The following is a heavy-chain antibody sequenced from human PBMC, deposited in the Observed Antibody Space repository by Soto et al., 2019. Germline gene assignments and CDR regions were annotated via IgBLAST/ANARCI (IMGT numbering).Heavy chain of an antibody. J-gene: IGHJ5*02. Sequence: PGGSLRLSCAASGFTFSSYEMNWVRHAPWKGLEWVSYISSSGITIYYEDSVEGRFTISRDNAKNSLYLQMNSLGAEDTAVYYCAIYYDSFDLFGQGILVTVSS. CDR1: GFTFSSYE. V-gene: IGHV3-48*03. CDR2: ISSSGITI. D-gene: IGHD3-22*01. CDR3: AIYYDSFDL.